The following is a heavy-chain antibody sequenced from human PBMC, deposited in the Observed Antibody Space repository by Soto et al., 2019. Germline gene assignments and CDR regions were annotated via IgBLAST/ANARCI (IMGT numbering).Heavy chain of an antibody. D-gene: IGHD6-19*01. CDR1: GFTFSSYG. CDR2: IWYDGSNK. CDR3: GAVAGTGYFDY. Sequence: GGSLRLSCAASGFTFSSYGMHWVRQAPGKGLEWVAVIWYDGSNKYYADSVKGRFTISRDNSKNTLYLQMNSLRAEDTAVYYCGAVAGTGYFDYWGQGTLVTFSS. V-gene: IGHV3-33*01. J-gene: IGHJ4*02.